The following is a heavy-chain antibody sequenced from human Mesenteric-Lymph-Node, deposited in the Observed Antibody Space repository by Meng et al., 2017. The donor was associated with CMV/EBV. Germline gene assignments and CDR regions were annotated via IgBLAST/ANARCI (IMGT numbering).Heavy chain of an antibody. CDR2: VNSDGSTT. CDR1: GFTFSTYW. V-gene: IGHV3-74*01. CDR3: ARNSGRALCDY. Sequence: GESLKISCAASGFTFSTYWMHWVRQAPGKGLVWVSCVNSDGSTTSYADSVKGRFTISRDNAKNTLYLQINSLRAEDTAVYYCARNSGRALCDYWGQGTLVTVSS. D-gene: IGHD1-26*01. J-gene: IGHJ4*02.